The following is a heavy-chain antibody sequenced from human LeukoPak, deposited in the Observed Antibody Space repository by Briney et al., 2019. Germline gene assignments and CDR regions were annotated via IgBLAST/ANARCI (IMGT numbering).Heavy chain of an antibody. J-gene: IGHJ4*02. D-gene: IGHD6-6*01. Sequence: SGGSLRLSCAASGLTFSSYSMNWVRQAPGKGLEWVSSISSSSSYIYYADSVKGRFTISRDNAKNSLYLQMNSLRAEDTAVYYCAREGRIAARRTYYFDYWGQGTLVTVSS. CDR1: GLTFSSYS. CDR3: AREGRIAARRTYYFDY. V-gene: IGHV3-21*01. CDR2: ISSSSSYI.